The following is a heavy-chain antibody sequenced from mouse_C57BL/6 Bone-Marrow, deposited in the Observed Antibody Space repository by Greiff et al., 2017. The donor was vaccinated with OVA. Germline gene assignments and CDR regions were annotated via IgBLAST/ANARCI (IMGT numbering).Heavy chain of an antibody. V-gene: IGHV1-64*01. CDR1: GYTFTSYW. D-gene: IGHD4-1*01. Sequence: QVQLQQPGAELVKPGASVKLSCKASGYTFTSYWMHWVKQRPGQGLEWIGMIHPNSGSTNYNEKFKSKATLTVDKSSSTAYMQLSSLTSEDSAVYYCARDVELGPPFAYWGQGTLVTVSA. CDR3: ARDVELGPPFAY. CDR2: IHPNSGST. J-gene: IGHJ3*01.